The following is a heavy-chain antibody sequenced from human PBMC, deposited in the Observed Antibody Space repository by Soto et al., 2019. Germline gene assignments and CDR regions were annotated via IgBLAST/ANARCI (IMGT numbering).Heavy chain of an antibody. J-gene: IGHJ4*02. CDR1: GFTFSSYA. D-gene: IGHD6-13*01. CDR3: ANRNSAPIY. V-gene: IGHV3-30-3*01. Sequence: QVQLVESGGGVVQPGRSLRLSCAASGFTFSSYAMHWVRQAPGKGLEWVAVISYDGSNKYYADSVKGRFTISRDNSKNTLYRQMNSLRAEDTAVYYCANRNSAPIYWGQGTLVTVSS. CDR2: ISYDGSNK.